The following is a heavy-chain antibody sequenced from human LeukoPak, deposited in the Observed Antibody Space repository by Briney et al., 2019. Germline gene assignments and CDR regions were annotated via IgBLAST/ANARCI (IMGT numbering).Heavy chain of an antibody. J-gene: IGHJ4*02. Sequence: PGGSLRLSCAASGFTFSSYAMSWVRQAPGKGLEWVSAISGSGGSTYYADSVKGRFIISRDNSKNTLYLQMNSLRAEDTAVYYCAKGPWIQEVYFDYWGQGTLVTVSS. CDR2: ISGSGGST. V-gene: IGHV3-23*01. D-gene: IGHD5-18*01. CDR1: GFTFSSYA. CDR3: AKGPWIQEVYFDY.